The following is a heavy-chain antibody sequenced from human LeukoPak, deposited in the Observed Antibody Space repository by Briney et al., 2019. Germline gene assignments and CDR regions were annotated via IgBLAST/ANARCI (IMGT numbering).Heavy chain of an antibody. CDR3: VRDARYCPDS. D-gene: IGHD2-8*02. J-gene: IGHJ5*02. Sequence: GGSLRLSCAASGFTFSSYWMHWVRQAPGKGLVWVSHINSDGSSTSYADSVKGRFTISRDNAKNTLYLQMNSLRVEDTAVYYCVRDARYCPDSWGQGTLVTVSS. V-gene: IGHV3-74*01. CDR2: INSDGSST. CDR1: GFTFSSYW.